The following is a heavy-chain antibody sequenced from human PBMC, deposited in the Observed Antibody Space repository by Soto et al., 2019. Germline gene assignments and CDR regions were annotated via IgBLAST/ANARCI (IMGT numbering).Heavy chain of an antibody. CDR1: GGSFSGYY. Sequence: SETLSLTCAVYGGSFSGYYWSWIRQPPGKGLEWIGEINHSGSTNYNPSLKSRVTISVDTSKNQFSLKLSSVTAADTAVYYCARASSYDFWSGYYSYYFDYWGQGTPVTVSS. CDR3: ARASSYDFWSGYYSYYFDY. D-gene: IGHD3-3*01. V-gene: IGHV4-34*01. J-gene: IGHJ4*02. CDR2: INHSGST.